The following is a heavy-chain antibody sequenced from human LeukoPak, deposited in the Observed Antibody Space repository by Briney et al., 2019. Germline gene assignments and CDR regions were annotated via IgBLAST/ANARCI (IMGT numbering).Heavy chain of an antibody. Sequence: GASVKVSCKASGYTFTSYDINWVRQATGQGLEWMGWMNPNSGNTGYAQKFQGRVTMTRNTSISTAYMELSSLRSEDTAVYYCARVRPRLRDGYNRYYFDYWGQGTLVTVSS. CDR1: GYTFTSYD. CDR2: MNPNSGNT. D-gene: IGHD5-24*01. CDR3: ARVRPRLRDGYNRYYFDY. J-gene: IGHJ4*02. V-gene: IGHV1-8*01.